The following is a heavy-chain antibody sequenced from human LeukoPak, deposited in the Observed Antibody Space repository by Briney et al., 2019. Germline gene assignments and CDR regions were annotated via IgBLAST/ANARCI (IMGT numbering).Heavy chain of an antibody. J-gene: IGHJ4*02. CDR3: ARSFPHVVVVPAAIPLDY. Sequence: ASVKVSCKASRYTFTSYGIRWVRQAPGQGREWMGWIIAYNANTNYTQKLQGRVTMTTDTSTSTDYMELRSLRSDDTAVYYCARSFPHVVVVPAAIPLDYWGEGTLVSVSS. CDR2: IIAYNANT. CDR1: RYTFTSYG. D-gene: IGHD2-2*02. V-gene: IGHV1-18*01.